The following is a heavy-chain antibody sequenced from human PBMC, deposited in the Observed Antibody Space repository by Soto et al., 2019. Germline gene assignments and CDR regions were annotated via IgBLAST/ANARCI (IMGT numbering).Heavy chain of an antibody. D-gene: IGHD3-10*01. J-gene: IGHJ6*02. Sequence: ASVKVSCKASGGTFSSYAISWVRRAPGQGLEWMGGIIPIFGTANYAQKFQGRATITADESTSTAYMELSSLRSEDTAVYYCARGLLWFGELRTEYYYYYGMDVWG. CDR2: IIPIFGTA. CDR1: GGTFSSYA. CDR3: ARGLLWFGELRTEYYYYYGMDV. V-gene: IGHV1-69*13.